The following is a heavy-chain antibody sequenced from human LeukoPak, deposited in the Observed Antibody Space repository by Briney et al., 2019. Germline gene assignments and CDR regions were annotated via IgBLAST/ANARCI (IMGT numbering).Heavy chain of an antibody. J-gene: IGHJ6*02. CDR2: IYPGDSDT. Sequence: GEALQSSCKGSGYGFTSYWIGWGRPRPGKGEGWRGIIYPGDSDTRYSPSFQGEVTISADKSIKTAYLGWSSLKASDTAMYYCARLPHYYDSSGYYYYGMDVWRQGTTVTVSS. CDR3: ARLPHYYDSSGYYYYGMDV. D-gene: IGHD3-22*01. V-gene: IGHV5-51*01. CDR1: GYGFTSYW.